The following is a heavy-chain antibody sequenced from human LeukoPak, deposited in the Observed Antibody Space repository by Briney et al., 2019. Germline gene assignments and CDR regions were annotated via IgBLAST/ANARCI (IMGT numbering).Heavy chain of an antibody. J-gene: IGHJ3*02. CDR2: ISYDGSNK. CDR1: GFTFSSYG. V-gene: IGHV3-30*18. Sequence: GGSLRLSCAASGFTFSSYGMHWVRQAPGKGLEGVAVISYDGSNKYYADSVKGRFTISRDNSKNTLYLQMNSLRAEDTAVYYCAKECTPTGWNAFDIWGQGTMVTVSS. CDR3: AKECTPTGWNAFDI. D-gene: IGHD1-1*01.